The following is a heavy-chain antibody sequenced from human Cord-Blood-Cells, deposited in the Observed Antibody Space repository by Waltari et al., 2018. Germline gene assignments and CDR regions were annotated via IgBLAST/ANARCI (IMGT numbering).Heavy chain of an antibody. Sequence: EVQLLESGGGLVQPGGSLRLSCAASGFTFSSYAMSWVRQAPGKGLEWVSAIRGSGGSTYYADSVKGRFTISRDNSKNTLYLQMNSLRAEDTAVYYCAKDRRMGSGWYYYDSSGYDYWGQGTLVTVSS. V-gene: IGHV3-23*01. CDR1: GFTFSSYA. CDR2: IRGSGGST. J-gene: IGHJ4*02. D-gene: IGHD3-22*01. CDR3: AKDRRMGSGWYYYDSSGYDY.